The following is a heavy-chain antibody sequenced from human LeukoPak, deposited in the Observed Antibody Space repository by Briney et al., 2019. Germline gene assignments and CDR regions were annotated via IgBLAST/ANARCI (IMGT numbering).Heavy chain of an antibody. CDR2: ISGDGGST. Sequence: PGGPLRLSCAASGFTFSSYAMSWVRQAPGKGLEWVSLISGDGGSTYYADSVKGRFTISRDNSKNSLYLQMNSLRTEDTALYYCAKDNRWELPDYWGQGTLVTVSS. CDR3: AKDNRWELPDY. D-gene: IGHD1-26*01. CDR1: GFTFSSYA. V-gene: IGHV3-43*02. J-gene: IGHJ4*02.